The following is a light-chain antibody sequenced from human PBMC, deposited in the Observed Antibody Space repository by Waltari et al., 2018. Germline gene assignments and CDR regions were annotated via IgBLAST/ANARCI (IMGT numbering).Light chain of an antibody. V-gene: IGKV1-9*01. CDR2: AAS. CDR3: QQLNSYSFT. J-gene: IGKJ3*01. Sequence: IQLTQSPSSLSASVGDRVTITCRASQGISSYLAWYQQKPGKAPKLLIYAASTLQSWVPSRFSGSGSGTDFTLTISSLQPEDFATYYCQQLNSYSFTFGPGTKVDIK. CDR1: QGISSY.